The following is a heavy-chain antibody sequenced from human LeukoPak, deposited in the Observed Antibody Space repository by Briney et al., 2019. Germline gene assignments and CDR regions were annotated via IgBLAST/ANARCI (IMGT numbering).Heavy chain of an antibody. CDR1: GFPYEQYA. CDR2: ISWSSNNI. CDR3: AKDPNLPQYCSGGGSCLNGYYFDY. Sequence: GRSLSLSCAPSGFPYEQYAMQWLRHAPGEGLVGVSGISWSSNNIVYADSVKGRFTISRDNAKNSLYLQMNSLRAEDTALYYCAKDPNLPQYCSGGGSCLNGYYFDYWGQGTLVTVSS. V-gene: IGHV3-9*01. D-gene: IGHD2-15*01. J-gene: IGHJ4*02.